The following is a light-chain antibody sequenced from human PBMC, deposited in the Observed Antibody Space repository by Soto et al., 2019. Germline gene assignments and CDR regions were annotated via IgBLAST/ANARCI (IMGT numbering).Light chain of an antibody. J-gene: IGKJ4*01. Sequence: EVVLTQSLGTLSLSPGERATLSCRASQSVDSSTLAWYQQKPGQAPRLLISGASKRATGTPDRFSGSGSGTDFTLTISRLEPEDFVVYYCQHFDDSLTFGGGTKVEIK. V-gene: IGKV3-20*01. CDR1: QSVDSST. CDR3: QHFDDSLT. CDR2: GAS.